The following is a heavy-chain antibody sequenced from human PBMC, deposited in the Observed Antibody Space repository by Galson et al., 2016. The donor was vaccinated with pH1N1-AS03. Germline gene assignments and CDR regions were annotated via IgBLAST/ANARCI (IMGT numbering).Heavy chain of an antibody. CDR3: AKEWSAFDL. Sequence: ETLSLTCSVSGGSISTYYWSWIRQPPGKGLEWIGFIPYSGSTSYSPTLKSRLTISVDASKNQLSLKLSSVTAADTAIYYCAKEWSAFDLWGQGTMVTVSS. V-gene: IGHV4-59*01. CDR1: GGSISTYY. D-gene: IGHD3-3*01. J-gene: IGHJ3*01. CDR2: IPYSGST.